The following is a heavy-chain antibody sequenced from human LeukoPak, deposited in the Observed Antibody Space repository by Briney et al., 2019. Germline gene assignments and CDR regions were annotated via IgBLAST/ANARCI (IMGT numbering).Heavy chain of an antibody. J-gene: IGHJ4*02. CDR3: GKTTVGYSSGRYPGWPIDY. D-gene: IGHD6-19*01. CDR2: ISGSGGST. V-gene: IGHV3-23*01. Sequence: PGGSLRLSCAASGFTFSSYAMSWVRQAPGKGLEWVSAISGSGGSTYYADSVKGRFTISRDNSKNTVYLQMSSLRAEDTAVYYCGKTTVGYSSGRYPGWPIDYWGQGTLVTVSS. CDR1: GFTFSSYA.